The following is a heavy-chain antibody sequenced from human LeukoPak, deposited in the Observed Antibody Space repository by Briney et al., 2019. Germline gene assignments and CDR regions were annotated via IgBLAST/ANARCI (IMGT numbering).Heavy chain of an antibody. D-gene: IGHD3-10*01. CDR1: GFTFSSYA. CDR3: AKGSETPILLWFGELRTQDFDY. CDR2: ISGSGGST. V-gene: IGHV3-23*01. Sequence: PGGSLRLSCAASGFTFSSYAMSWVRQDPGKGLEWVSAISGSGGSTYYADSVKGRFTISRDNSKNTLYLQMNSLRAEDTAVYYCAKGSETPILLWFGELRTQDFDYWGQGTLVTVSS. J-gene: IGHJ4*02.